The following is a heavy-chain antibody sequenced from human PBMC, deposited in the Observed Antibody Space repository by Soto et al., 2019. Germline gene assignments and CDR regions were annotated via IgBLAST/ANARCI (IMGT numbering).Heavy chain of an antibody. CDR2: INHSGST. CDR1: GGSFSGYY. D-gene: IGHD3-9*01. CDR3: ARGGDIADWFPFDY. V-gene: IGHV4-34*01. J-gene: IGHJ4*02. Sequence: ASETLSLTCAVYGGSFSGYYWSWIRQPPGKGLEWIGEINHSGSTNYNPSLKSRVTISVDTSKNQFSLKLSSVTAADTAVYYCARGGDIADWFPFDYWGQGTLVTVSS.